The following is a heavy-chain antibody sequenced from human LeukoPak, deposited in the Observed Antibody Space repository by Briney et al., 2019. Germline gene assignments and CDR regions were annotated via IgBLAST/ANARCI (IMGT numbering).Heavy chain of an antibody. J-gene: IGHJ4*02. Sequence: SETLSLTCTVSGGSISSYYWSWIRQPPGKGLEWIGYIYYSGSTNYNPSLKSRVTISVDTSKNQFSLKLSSVTAADTAVYYCARALGPHYYGSGSPLSFHFDYWGQGTLVTVSS. CDR2: IYYSGST. CDR3: ARALGPHYYGSGSPLSFHFDY. V-gene: IGHV4-59*01. CDR1: GGSISSYY. D-gene: IGHD3-10*01.